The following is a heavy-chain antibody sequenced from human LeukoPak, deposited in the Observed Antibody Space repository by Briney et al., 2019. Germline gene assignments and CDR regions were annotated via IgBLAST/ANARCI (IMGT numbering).Heavy chain of an antibody. Sequence: PGGSLRLSCAASGFTFSSYSMNWVRQAPGKGLEWVSSISSSSSYIYYADSVKGRFTISRDNAKNSLYLQMNSLRAEDTAVYYCARDAGIVGATSKPYYYYGMDVWGQGTTVTVSS. D-gene: IGHD1-26*01. V-gene: IGHV3-21*01. J-gene: IGHJ6*02. CDR1: GFTFSSYS. CDR3: ARDAGIVGATSKPYYYYGMDV. CDR2: ISSSSSYI.